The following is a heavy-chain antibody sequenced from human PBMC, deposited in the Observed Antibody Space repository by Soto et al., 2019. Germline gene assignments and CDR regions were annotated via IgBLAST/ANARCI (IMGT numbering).Heavy chain of an antibody. D-gene: IGHD6-19*01. CDR3: ARVFGSAWFGGHFDN. CDR1: GFNFNTFA. CDR2: VSHDGTDK. J-gene: IGHJ4*02. Sequence: QVQLVESGGGVVQPGRSLRLSCAASGFNFNTFALHWVRQAPGKGLEWVAVVSHDGTDKYYADSVKGRFAISRDNSENRLFLQMDSLRNEDTAVYYCARVFGSAWFGGHFDNWGQGARVTVSS. V-gene: IGHV3-30*09.